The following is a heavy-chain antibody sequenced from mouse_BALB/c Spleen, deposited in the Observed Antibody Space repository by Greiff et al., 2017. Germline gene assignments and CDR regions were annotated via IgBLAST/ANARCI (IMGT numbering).Heavy chain of an antibody. J-gene: IGHJ2*01. CDR3: ARDYYRYEGDYFDY. V-gene: IGHV5-6-3*01. CDR1: GFPFSSSG. D-gene: IGHD2-14*01. Sequence: EVKVVESGGGLVQPGGSLKLSCAASGFPFSSSGMSWGRQTPDKRLGLVATINSNGGSTYYPDSVKGRFTISRDNAKNTLYLQMSSLKSEDTATYYCARDYYRYEGDYFDYWGQGTTLTVSS. CDR2: INSNGGST.